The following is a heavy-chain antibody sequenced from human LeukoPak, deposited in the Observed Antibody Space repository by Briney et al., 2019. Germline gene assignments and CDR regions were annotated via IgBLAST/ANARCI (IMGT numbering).Heavy chain of an antibody. Sequence: PGGSLRLSCAASGFTFSSYEMNWVRQAPGKGLECVSYISSSGSTIYYADSVKGRFTISRDNAKNSLYLQMNSLRAEDTAVYYCARVYYGSGKGYFQDWGQGTLITVSS. CDR1: GFTFSSYE. D-gene: IGHD3-10*01. J-gene: IGHJ1*01. CDR2: ISSSGSTI. V-gene: IGHV3-48*03. CDR3: ARVYYGSGKGYFQD.